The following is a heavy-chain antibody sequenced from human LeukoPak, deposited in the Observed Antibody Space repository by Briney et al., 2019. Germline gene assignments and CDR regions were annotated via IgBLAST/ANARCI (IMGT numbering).Heavy chain of an antibody. Sequence: SETLSLTCDVSGGSISGANWWSWVRQPPGKGLEWIGEIYHSGSANYNPSLKSRVTISVDKSKNQFSLKLTSMTAADTAVYYCARLWETFESWGQGTLVTVSS. CDR3: ARLWETFES. D-gene: IGHD1-26*01. CDR1: GGSISGANW. CDR2: IYHSGSA. V-gene: IGHV4-4*02. J-gene: IGHJ4*02.